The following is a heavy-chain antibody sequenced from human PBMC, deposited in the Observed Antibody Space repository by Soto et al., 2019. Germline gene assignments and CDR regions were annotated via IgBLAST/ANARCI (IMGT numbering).Heavy chain of an antibody. CDR3: ARGLVSPPRYYYYYGMDV. CDR2: INHSGST. CDR1: GGSFSGYY. J-gene: IGHJ6*02. Sequence: SETLSLTCAVYGGSFSGYYWSWIRQPPGKGLEWIGEINHSGSTNYNPSLKSRVTISVDTSKNQFSLKLSSVTAADTAVYYCARGLVSPPRYYYYYGMDVWGQGTTVTVSS. V-gene: IGHV4-34*01.